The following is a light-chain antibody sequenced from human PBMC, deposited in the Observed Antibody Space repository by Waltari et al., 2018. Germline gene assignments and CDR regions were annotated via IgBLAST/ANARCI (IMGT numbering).Light chain of an antibody. CDR3: QQHYIYPLT. CDR1: QDINSY. V-gene: IGKV1-16*01. CDR2: FTS. Sequence: DIQMTQSPSSLSASVGDTVPISCRASQDINSYLVWYQQKPGKAPKPLIYFTSNLETGVPSRFSGGGSGADFTLTISSLQPEDFATYYCQQHYIYPLTFGGGTQVEI. J-gene: IGKJ4*01.